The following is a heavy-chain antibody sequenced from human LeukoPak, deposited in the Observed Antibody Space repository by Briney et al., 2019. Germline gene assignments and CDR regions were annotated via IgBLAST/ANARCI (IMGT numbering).Heavy chain of an antibody. CDR2: ISGSGGST. J-gene: IGHJ4*02. V-gene: IGHV3-23*01. Sequence: GGSLRLSCAASGFTFSSYAMSWVRQAPGKGLEWVSAISGSGGSTYYADSVKGRFTISRDNSKNTLYLQMNSLRAEDTALYYCAKDKYSSSRSSHFDYWGQGTLVTVSS. CDR1: GFTFSSYA. D-gene: IGHD6-13*01. CDR3: AKDKYSSSRSSHFDY.